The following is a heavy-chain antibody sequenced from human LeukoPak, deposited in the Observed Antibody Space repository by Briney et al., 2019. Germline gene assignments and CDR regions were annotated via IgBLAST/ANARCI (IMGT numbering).Heavy chain of an antibody. CDR3: ARVSDYDILTGYWGAFDI. CDR1: GASVGSAGYH. Sequence: PSETLSLTCTVSGASVGSAGYHWSWIRQPPGKGLEWIGYIYYSGSTNYNPSLKSRVTISVDTSKNQFSLKLSSVTAADTAVYYCARVSDYDILTGYWGAFDIWGQGTMVTLSS. J-gene: IGHJ3*02. V-gene: IGHV4-61*08. CDR2: IYYSGST. D-gene: IGHD3-9*01.